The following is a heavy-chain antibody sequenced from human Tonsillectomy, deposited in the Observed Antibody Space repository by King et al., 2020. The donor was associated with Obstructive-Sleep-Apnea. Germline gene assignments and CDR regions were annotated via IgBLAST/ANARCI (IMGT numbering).Heavy chain of an antibody. CDR2: ISWDGGST. CDR3: AKEGGPGSPFDY. Sequence: QLVQSGGVVVQPGGSLRLSCAASGFTFDDYTMHWVRQVPGKGLEWVSLISWDGGSTYYADSVKGRFTISRDNSKNSLYLQMNSLRTEDTALYYCAKEGGPGSPFDYWGQGTLVTVSS. CDR1: GFTFDDYT. V-gene: IGHV3-43*01. J-gene: IGHJ4*02. D-gene: IGHD3-10*01.